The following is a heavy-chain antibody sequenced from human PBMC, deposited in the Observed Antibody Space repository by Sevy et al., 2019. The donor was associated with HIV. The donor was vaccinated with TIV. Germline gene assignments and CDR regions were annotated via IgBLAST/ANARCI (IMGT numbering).Heavy chain of an antibody. CDR2: INAGNGNT. D-gene: IGHD2-15*01. V-gene: IGHV1-3*01. J-gene: IGHJ6*02. CDR3: ARDHRPYCSGGSCYSQGYYYYGMDV. Sequence: ASVKVSCKASGYTFTSYAMHWVRQAPGQRLEWMGWINAGNGNTKYSQKFQDRVTITRDTSASTAYMELSSLRSEDTAVYYCARDHRPYCSGGSCYSQGYYYYGMDVWGQGTTVTVSS. CDR1: GYTFTSYA.